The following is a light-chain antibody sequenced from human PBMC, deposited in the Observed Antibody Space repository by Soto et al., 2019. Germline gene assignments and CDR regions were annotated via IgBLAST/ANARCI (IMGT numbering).Light chain of an antibody. V-gene: IGLV2-14*01. Sequence: QSALTQPASVSGSPGQSITISCTGTSSDVGGYNYVSWSQQHPGKAPKLMIYEVSNRPSGVSNRFSGSKSVNTASLTISGLQAEDEADYYCSSYTSSSTYVFGTGTKVTVL. CDR2: EVS. J-gene: IGLJ1*01. CDR1: SSDVGGYNY. CDR3: SSYTSSSTYV.